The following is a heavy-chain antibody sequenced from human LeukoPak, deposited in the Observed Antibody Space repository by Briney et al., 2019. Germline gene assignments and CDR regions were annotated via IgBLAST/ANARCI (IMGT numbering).Heavy chain of an antibody. CDR1: GFTFSSYA. Sequence: QAGGSLRLSCAASGFTFSSYAMSWVRQAPGKGLEWVSAISGSGGSTYYADSVKGRFTISRDNSKNTLYLQMNSLRAEDTAVYYCAKGSRIMITFGGASDYWGQGTLVTVSS. D-gene: IGHD3-16*01. CDR2: ISGSGGST. CDR3: AKGSRIMITFGGASDY. V-gene: IGHV3-23*01. J-gene: IGHJ4*02.